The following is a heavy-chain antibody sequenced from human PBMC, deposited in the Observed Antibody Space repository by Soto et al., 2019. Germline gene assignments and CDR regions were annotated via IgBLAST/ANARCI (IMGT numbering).Heavy chain of an antibody. CDR2: ISSYNGDT. D-gene: IGHD5-12*01. CDR1: GYTFTRSG. Sequence: QVQLVQSGAEVKKPGASVKVSCKASGYTFTRSGISWVRQAPGQGPEWMGWISSYNGDTNYAQTFQGRVTMTTDTSTSTAYMERRSLGSDDTAVYYCAREGVAPYYYYGMDVWGQGTPVTVSS. J-gene: IGHJ6*02. V-gene: IGHV1-18*01. CDR3: AREGVAPYYYYGMDV.